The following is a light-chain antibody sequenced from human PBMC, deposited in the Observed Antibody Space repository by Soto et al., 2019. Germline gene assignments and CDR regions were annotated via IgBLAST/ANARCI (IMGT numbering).Light chain of an antibody. J-gene: IGKJ4*01. V-gene: IGKV3D-7*01. CDR3: QQDYNLPLT. Sequence: GYRVMLTCSASQSVRSRYLTWYQQKPGQAPRLLIYGASTRATSIPARFSGSGSGTDFTLTISSLQPEDFAVYYCQQDYNLPLTFGGGIK. CDR1: QSVRSRY. CDR2: GAS.